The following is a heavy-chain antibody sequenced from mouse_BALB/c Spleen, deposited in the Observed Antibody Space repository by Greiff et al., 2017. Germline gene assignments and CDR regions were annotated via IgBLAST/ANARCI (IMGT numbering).Heavy chain of an antibody. J-gene: IGHJ4*01. CDR1: GYSLTDYN. Sequence: EVQLQQSGPELVKPADSVKISCKVSGYSLTDYNMHWVKQSPGKSLEWIGYIYPYNGGTGYNQKFKSKATLTVDNSSSTAYMELRSLTSEDSAVYYCARRSGYLSYYAMDYWGQGTSVTVSS. CDR2: IYPYNGGT. D-gene: IGHD3-1*01. CDR3: ARRSGYLSYYAMDY. V-gene: IGHV1S29*02.